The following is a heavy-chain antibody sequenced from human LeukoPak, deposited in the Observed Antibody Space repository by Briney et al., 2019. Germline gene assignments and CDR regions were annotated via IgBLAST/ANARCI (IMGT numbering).Heavy chain of an antibody. Sequence: GASVKVSCKASGYTFTNYDINWVRQATGQGLEWMGWMNPNSGNTGYAQKFQGRVTITRNTSISTAYMELSSLRSEDTAVYYCARGLHDSRFDPWGQGTLVTVSS. CDR1: GYTFTNYD. D-gene: IGHD1-1*01. CDR3: ARGLHDSRFDP. V-gene: IGHV1-8*01. J-gene: IGHJ5*02. CDR2: MNPNSGNT.